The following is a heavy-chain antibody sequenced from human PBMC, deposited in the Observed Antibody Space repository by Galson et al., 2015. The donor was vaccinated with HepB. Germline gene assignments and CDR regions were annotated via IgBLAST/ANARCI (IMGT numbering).Heavy chain of an antibody. V-gene: IGHV1-2*06. D-gene: IGHD1-1*01. J-gene: IGHJ4*02. CDR1: GYTFTGYF. Sequence: SVKVSCKASGYTFTGYFMHWVRQAPGQGLEWMGRINPDNGDTIYAQKFQGRVTMTRDTSISTASMELNNLRPDDTAMYYCARELATTGLPSDYWGQGTLVTVSS. CDR3: ARELATTGLPSDY. CDR2: INPDNGDT.